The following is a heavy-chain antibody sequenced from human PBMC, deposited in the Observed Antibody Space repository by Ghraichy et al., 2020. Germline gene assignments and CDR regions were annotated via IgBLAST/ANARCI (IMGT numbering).Heavy chain of an antibody. Sequence: SVKVSCKASGGTFSSYAISWVRQAPGQGLEWMGRIIPILGIANYAQKFQGRVTITADKSTSTAYMELSSLRSEDTAVYYCARDLFGRVANWATSGYWGQGTLVTVSS. CDR2: IIPILGIA. J-gene: IGHJ4*02. D-gene: IGHD7-27*01. V-gene: IGHV1-69*04. CDR1: GGTFSSYA. CDR3: ARDLFGRVANWATSGY.